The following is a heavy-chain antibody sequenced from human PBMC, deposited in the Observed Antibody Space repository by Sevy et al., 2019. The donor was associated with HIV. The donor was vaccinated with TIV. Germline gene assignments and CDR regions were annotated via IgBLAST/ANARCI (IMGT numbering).Heavy chain of an antibody. Sequence: GESLKISCVASRFAFSSYAVHWVRQAPGKGLEWVAFISHDGTNTDYAVSVKGRFTISRDNSRNTLHLDISSLRVEDTAVYYCAVGEGFFLYWGQGTLVTVSS. D-gene: IGHD1-26*01. CDR1: RFAFSSYA. J-gene: IGHJ4*02. CDR2: ISHDGTNT. V-gene: IGHV3-30*14. CDR3: AVGEGFFLY.